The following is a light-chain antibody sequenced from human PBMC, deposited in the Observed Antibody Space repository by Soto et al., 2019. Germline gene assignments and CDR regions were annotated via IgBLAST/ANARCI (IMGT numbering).Light chain of an antibody. V-gene: IGLV2-14*01. CDR3: SSYTTSSVV. Sequence: QSVLTQTASVSGSPGQSITISCTGTSSDVAVYNYVSWYQQHPGKAPKLMIYDVSNRPSGVSNRFSGSKSGNTASLTISGLQAEDEADYYCSSYTTSSVVFGGGTKVTVL. J-gene: IGLJ2*01. CDR1: SSDVAVYNY. CDR2: DVS.